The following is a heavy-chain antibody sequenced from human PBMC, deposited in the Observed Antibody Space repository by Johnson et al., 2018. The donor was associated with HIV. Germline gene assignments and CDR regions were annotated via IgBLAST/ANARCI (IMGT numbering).Heavy chain of an antibody. CDR2: ISSSGTTI. D-gene: IGHD2-21*02. CDR1: GFTVSSNY. V-gene: IGHV3-48*03. CDR3: ARGAYCGGDCYSGLGALDV. J-gene: IGHJ3*01. Sequence: EVHLVESRGGLIQPGGSLRLSCAASGFTVSSNYMSWVRQAPGKGLEWLSYISSSGTTIYYADSVKGRLTISRDNAKNSLYLQMNSLRGEDTAAYYCARGAYCGGDCYSGLGALDVWGQGTMVTVSS.